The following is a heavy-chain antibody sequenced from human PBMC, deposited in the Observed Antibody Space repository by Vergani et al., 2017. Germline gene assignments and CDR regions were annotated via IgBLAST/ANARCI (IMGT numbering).Heavy chain of an antibody. D-gene: IGHD2-2*01. CDR1: GYSFTSYW. V-gene: IGHV5-51*03. CDR3: ARRAPTGRHCSSTSCHGWVEP. J-gene: IGHJ5*02. Sequence: EVQLVQSGAEVKKPGESLKISCKGSGYSFTSYWIGWVRQMPGKGLEWMGIIYPGDSDTRYSPSFQGQVTISAAKSISTAYLQWSSLKASDTAMYSGARRAPTGRHCSSTSCHGWVEPWGQGTLVTVSS. CDR2: IYPGDSDT.